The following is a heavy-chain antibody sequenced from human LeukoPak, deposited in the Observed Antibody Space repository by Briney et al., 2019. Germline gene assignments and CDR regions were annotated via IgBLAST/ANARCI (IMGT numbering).Heavy chain of an antibody. J-gene: IGHJ5*02. CDR2: ISGSGGST. CDR1: GFTFNSYA. Sequence: GGSLRLSCAAPGFTFNSYAMSWVRQAPGKGLEWVSVISGSGGSTYYADSVKGRFTISRDNSKNTLYLQMNSLRAGDTAIYYCAKLTRGYCSSTACPNWLDPWGQGTLVTVSS. V-gene: IGHV3-23*01. CDR3: AKLTRGYCSSTACPNWLDP. D-gene: IGHD2-2*01.